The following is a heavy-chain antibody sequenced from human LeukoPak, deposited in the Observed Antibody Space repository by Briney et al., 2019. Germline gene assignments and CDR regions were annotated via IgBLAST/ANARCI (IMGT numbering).Heavy chain of an antibody. CDR2: IRFDGTIK. Sequence: PGGSLRLSCAASGYTFSSYGMHWVRQAPGKGLEWVAFIRFDGTIKDYADSVKGRFTISRDNSKNTLYLQMNSLRAEDTAVYYCAKGKQQLLDYWGQGTLVTVSS. V-gene: IGHV3-30*02. D-gene: IGHD6-13*01. J-gene: IGHJ4*02. CDR1: GYTFSSYG. CDR3: AKGKQQLLDY.